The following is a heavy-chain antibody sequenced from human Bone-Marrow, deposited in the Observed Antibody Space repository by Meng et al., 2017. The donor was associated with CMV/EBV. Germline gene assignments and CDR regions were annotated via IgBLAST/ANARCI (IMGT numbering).Heavy chain of an antibody. V-gene: IGHV3-30*02. CDR3: AKDLLGWNDY. Sequence: GESLKISCAASGFAFSSYGMHWVRQPPGKGLEWVALIWHDGTNKNYADSVKGRFTISRDNSKNTLYLQMNSLRAEDTAVYYCAKDLLGWNDYWGQGTLVTVSS. D-gene: IGHD1-1*01. J-gene: IGHJ4*02. CDR2: IWHDGTNK. CDR1: GFAFSSYG.